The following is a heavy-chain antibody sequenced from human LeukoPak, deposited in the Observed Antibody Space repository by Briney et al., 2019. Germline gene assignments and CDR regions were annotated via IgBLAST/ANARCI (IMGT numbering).Heavy chain of an antibody. Sequence: GGSLRLSCEASGFTFSSYPMHWVRQAPGRGLEYVSRVSSNGGTTFYADSVKGRFTISRDNSKNTLYLQMGSLRAGDMAVYYCARSSGSYGPFDYWGQGTLVTVSS. D-gene: IGHD1-26*01. CDR2: VSSNGGTT. V-gene: IGHV3-64*02. J-gene: IGHJ4*02. CDR3: ARSSGSYGPFDY. CDR1: GFTFSSYP.